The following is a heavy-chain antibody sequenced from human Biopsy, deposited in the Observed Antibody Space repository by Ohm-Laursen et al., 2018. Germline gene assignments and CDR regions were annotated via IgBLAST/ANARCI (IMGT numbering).Heavy chain of an antibody. CDR3: ARDGKRWDYSTYFSWHFDL. D-gene: IGHD4-11*01. V-gene: IGHV3-30*03. Sequence: RSLRLSCSASGFTFTSYAMHWVCQAPGKGLEWVAVISYDGSGEYYADSLQGRFIISRDNPKNTVDLQMNSLRAEDTAVYFCARDGKRWDYSTYFSWHFDLWGRGTLVTVSS. CDR2: ISYDGSGE. J-gene: IGHJ2*01. CDR1: GFTFTSYA.